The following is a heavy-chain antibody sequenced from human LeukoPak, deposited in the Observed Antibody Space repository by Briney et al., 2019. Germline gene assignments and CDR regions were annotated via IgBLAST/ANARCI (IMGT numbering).Heavy chain of an antibody. CDR3: ARGPRMTTDVWFDP. CDR2: IYTSGST. CDR1: GGSISSYY. V-gene: IGHV4-4*07. D-gene: IGHD4-11*01. Sequence: SETLSLTCTVSGGSISSYYWSWIRQPAGKGLEWIGGIYTSGSTNYNPSLKSRVTMSVDTSKNQFSLKLSSVTAADTAVYYCARGPRMTTDVWFDPWGQGALVTVSS. J-gene: IGHJ5*02.